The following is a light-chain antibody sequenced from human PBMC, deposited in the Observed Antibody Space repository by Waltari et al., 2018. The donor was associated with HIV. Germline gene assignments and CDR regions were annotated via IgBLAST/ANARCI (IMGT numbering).Light chain of an antibody. CDR3: MQGTHWPYT. Sequence: VVMTQSPLSLPVTLGQPASISCTSSQSLIYRDGNTYLIWFQQRPGQSPRRLIYKVSNRDSGVPDRFSGSGSGTDFTLKISRVEAEDVGVYYCMQGTHWPYTFGQGTKLEIK. V-gene: IGKV2-30*01. J-gene: IGKJ2*01. CDR2: KVS. CDR1: QSLIYRDGNTY.